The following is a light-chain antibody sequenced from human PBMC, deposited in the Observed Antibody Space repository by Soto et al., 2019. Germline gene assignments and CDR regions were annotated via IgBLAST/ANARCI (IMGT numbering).Light chain of an antibody. J-gene: IGKJ4*02. CDR3: HQHSNWPLT. CDR1: QSVGTS. V-gene: IGKV3-11*01. CDR2: DVS. Sequence: EIVLTQSPDTLSFSPGERATLSCRASQSVGTSLAWYQQKPGQAPRLLISDVSNMATGIPARFSGSGSRTDFTLTISSREPEEVAVYYCHQHSNWPLTFGGGTKVEIK.